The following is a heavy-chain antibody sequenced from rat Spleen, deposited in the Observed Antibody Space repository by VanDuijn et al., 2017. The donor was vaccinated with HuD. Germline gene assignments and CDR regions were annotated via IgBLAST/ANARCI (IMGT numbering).Heavy chain of an antibody. D-gene: IGHD1-2*01. V-gene: IGHV5-7*01. J-gene: IGHJ4*01. CDR1: GFTFSDYN. CDR3: AREGQLYLRVMDA. Sequence: EVQLVESGGGLVQPGRSLKLSCAASGFTFSDYNMAWVRQAPKKGLEWVATISYDGSSTYYRDSVKGRFTISRDKAKSTLYLQMDSLRSEDTATYYCAREGQLYLRVMDAWGQGASVTVSS. CDR2: ISYDGSST.